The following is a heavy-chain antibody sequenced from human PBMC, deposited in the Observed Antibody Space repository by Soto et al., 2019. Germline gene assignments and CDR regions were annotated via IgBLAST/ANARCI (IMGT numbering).Heavy chain of an antibody. CDR2: MYYSGTT. D-gene: IGHD6-25*01. CDR3: AVVARSGNLIDP. CDR1: GGFISSSDFY. Sequence: SETLSLTCTVSGGFISSSDFYWTWLRQTPGKGLEFIGSMYYSGTTYYNPSLKSRVTISVDTSKNQFTLNLISVTAADTAVFYCAVVARSGNLIDPGGVGALVTVSS. V-gene: IGHV4-39*01. J-gene: IGHJ5*02.